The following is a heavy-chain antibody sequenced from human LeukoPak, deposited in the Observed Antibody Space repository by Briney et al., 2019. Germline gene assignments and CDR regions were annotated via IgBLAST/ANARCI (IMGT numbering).Heavy chain of an antibody. CDR2: INPNSGDT. CDR1: GYTFTGYY. V-gene: IGHV1-2*02. D-gene: IGHD6-25*01. CDR3: VRRIVAAGNIFQH. Sequence: GASVKVSCKASGYTFTGYYMHWVRQAPGQGLEWMGWINPNSGDTNYAQKFQGRVTMTRDPSISTVYMELSSLRSDDTAVYYCVRRIVAAGNIFQHWGQGTLVTVSS. J-gene: IGHJ1*01.